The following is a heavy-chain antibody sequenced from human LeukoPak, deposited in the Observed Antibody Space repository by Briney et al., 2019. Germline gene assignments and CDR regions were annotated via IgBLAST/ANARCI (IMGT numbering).Heavy chain of an antibody. CDR1: GYIFTGHY. D-gene: IGHD6-13*01. V-gene: IGHV1-2*02. J-gene: IGHJ4*02. CDR3: ARVAEQLVDY. Sequence: GASVKVSCKASGYIFTGHYMHWVRQAPGQGLEWMGLINPSSGGTNYAQKFQGRVTMTRDTSISTAYMELSRLRSDDTAVYYCARVAEQLVDYWGQGTLVTVSS. CDR2: INPSSGGT.